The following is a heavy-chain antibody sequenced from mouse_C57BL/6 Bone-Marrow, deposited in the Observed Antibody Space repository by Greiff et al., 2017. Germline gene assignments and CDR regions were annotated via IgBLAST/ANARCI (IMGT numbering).Heavy chain of an antibody. CDR1: GYTFTSYW. Sequence: VKLQQPGAELVKPGASVKLSCKASGYTFTSYWMQWVKQRPGQGLEWIGEIDPSDSYTNYNQKFKGKATLTVDTSSSTAYMQLSSLTSEDSAVYYCALSYGKRAMDYWGQGTSVTVSS. J-gene: IGHJ4*01. CDR3: ALSYGKRAMDY. CDR2: IDPSDSYT. D-gene: IGHD2-1*01. V-gene: IGHV1-50*01.